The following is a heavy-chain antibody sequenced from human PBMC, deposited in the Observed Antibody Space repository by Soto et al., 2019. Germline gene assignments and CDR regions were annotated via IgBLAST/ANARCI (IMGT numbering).Heavy chain of an antibody. CDR2: IKSKTDGGAT. CDR1: GFTFNNAW. D-gene: IGHD4-17*01. V-gene: IGHV3-15*01. Sequence: GGSLRVSCAASGFTFNNAWMSWGRQAPGKGLEWVGRIKSKTDGGATDYAAPVKGGFTISRDDSENTLFLQMNSLKTEDSAVYYCASRPPPYGDYYFDYWGQGTLVTVSS. CDR3: ASRPPPYGDYYFDY. J-gene: IGHJ4*02.